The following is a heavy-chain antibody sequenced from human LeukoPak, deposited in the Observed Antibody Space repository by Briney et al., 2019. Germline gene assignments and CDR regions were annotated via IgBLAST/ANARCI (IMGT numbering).Heavy chain of an antibody. CDR2: ISGSGGST. V-gene: IGHV3-23*01. CDR3: AKDPRKSTMVRGVILFDP. J-gene: IGHJ5*02. Sequence: GGSLRLSCAASGFTFSNYAMSWVRQAPGKGLEWVSAISGSGGSTYYADSVKGRFTISRDNSKNTLFLQMNSLGAEDTAVYYCAKDPRKSTMVRGVILFDPWGQGTLVTVSS. CDR1: GFTFSNYA. D-gene: IGHD3-10*01.